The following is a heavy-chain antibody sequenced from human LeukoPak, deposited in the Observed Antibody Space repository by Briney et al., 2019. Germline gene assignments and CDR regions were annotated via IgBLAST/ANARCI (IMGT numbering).Heavy chain of an antibody. D-gene: IGHD6-19*01. CDR1: GYTFNSYG. Sequence: APVKVSCKASGYTFNSYGISWVRQAPGQGLEWMGRINPNSGGTNYAQKFQGRVTMTRDTSISTAYMELSRLRSDDTAVYYCARVLGSGWYGGGFDYWGQGTLVTVSS. V-gene: IGHV1-2*06. CDR2: INPNSGGT. CDR3: ARVLGSGWYGGGFDY. J-gene: IGHJ4*02.